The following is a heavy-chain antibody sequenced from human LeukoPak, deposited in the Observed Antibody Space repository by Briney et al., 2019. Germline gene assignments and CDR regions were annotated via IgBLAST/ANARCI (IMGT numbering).Heavy chain of an antibody. J-gene: IGHJ3*02. Sequence: PSETLSLTCTVSRGSISGHYWSWMRQSPGKGLEWIGNIYYSGNTNYNPSLKSRVTISIDTSRIHFSLHLSSVTAADTAVYYCARSLDYYDSSGYVFDIWGQGTMVTVSS. D-gene: IGHD3-22*01. CDR1: RGSISGHY. CDR2: IYYSGNT. V-gene: IGHV4-59*08. CDR3: ARSLDYYDSSGYVFDI.